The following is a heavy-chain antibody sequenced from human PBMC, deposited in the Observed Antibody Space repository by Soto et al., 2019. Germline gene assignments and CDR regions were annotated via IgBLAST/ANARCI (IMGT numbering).Heavy chain of an antibody. CDR1: GFTFSSYA. Sequence: VQLLESGGGLVQPGGSLRLSCAASGFTFSSYAMSWVRQAPGKGLEWVAVTSFDGSNEYYADSVRGRFTISRDNSKNTLNLQMNSLRAEDTAVYYCARGRGITAAGTYYHGMDVWGQGATVTVSS. CDR3: ARGRGITAAGTYYHGMDV. D-gene: IGHD6-13*01. CDR2: TSFDGSNE. J-gene: IGHJ6*02. V-gene: IGHV3-30-3*01.